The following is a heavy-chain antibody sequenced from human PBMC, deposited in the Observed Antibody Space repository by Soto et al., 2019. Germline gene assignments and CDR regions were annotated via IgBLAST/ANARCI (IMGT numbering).Heavy chain of an antibody. CDR3: ARGPPGGRGYSSGYLHF. CDR2: ISAYNGHT. Sequence: QVQLVQSGAEVKKPGASVKVSCKASGYTFTDYGISWVRQAPGQRPEWMGWISAYNGHTIYAQTLQGRVAMTTDTSTSTAYMELRSLRSDVTALYYCARGPPGGRGYSSGYLHFWGQGTLVTVSS. D-gene: IGHD5-18*01. J-gene: IGHJ4*02. V-gene: IGHV1-18*04. CDR1: GYTFTDYG.